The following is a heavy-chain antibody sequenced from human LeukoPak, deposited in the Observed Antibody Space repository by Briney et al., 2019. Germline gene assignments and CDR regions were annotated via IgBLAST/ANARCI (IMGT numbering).Heavy chain of an antibody. V-gene: IGHV3-33*08. CDR1: GFMFSSYS. CDR3: ARDRYGDYNLGTFDY. CDR2: IWYDGSNK. D-gene: IGHD4-17*01. J-gene: IGHJ4*02. Sequence: PGGSLRLSCAASGFMFSSYSMNWVRQAPGKGLEWVAVIWYDGSNKYYADSVKGRFTISRDNSKNTLYLQMNSLRAEDTAVYYCARDRYGDYNLGTFDYWGQGTLVTVSS.